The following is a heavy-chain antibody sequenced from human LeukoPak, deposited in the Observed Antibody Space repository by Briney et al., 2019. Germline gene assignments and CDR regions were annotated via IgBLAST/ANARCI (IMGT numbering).Heavy chain of an antibody. CDR3: ARHAEYNSGWHFYLDH. V-gene: IGHV4-39*01. CDR2: VHNVGST. D-gene: IGHD6-19*01. J-gene: IGHJ4*02. Sequence: SETLSLTCTVSGVSTTNGIYYWAWIRQPPGKGLEWTGSVHNVGSTYYNLSLRSRVTMSIDTSKNQFSLRLNSVTAADTAVYYCARHAEYNSGWHFYLDHWGQGILVTVSS. CDR1: GVSTTNGIYY.